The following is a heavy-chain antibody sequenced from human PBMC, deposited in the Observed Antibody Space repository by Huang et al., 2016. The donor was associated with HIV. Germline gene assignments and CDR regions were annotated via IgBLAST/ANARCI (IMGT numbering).Heavy chain of an antibody. CDR1: GYSFSIYW. V-gene: IGHV5-51*03. Sequence: EVQLVQSGAEVKKPGESLKISCTGSGYSFSIYWIAWVRQMPGNGLEWMGISDPCESKSTYSPSFEGHVSISVDKSINTVYLHWSSLKASDTAIYYCAKGRRAFDVWGQGTWVTVSS. J-gene: IGHJ3*01. CDR2: SDPCESKS. CDR3: AKGRRAFDV.